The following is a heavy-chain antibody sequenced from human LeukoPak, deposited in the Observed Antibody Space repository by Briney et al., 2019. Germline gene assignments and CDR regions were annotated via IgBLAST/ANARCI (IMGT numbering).Heavy chain of an antibody. V-gene: IGHV4-31*03. CDR1: GGSISSGGYY. J-gene: IGHJ5*02. CDR2: IYYSGST. CDR3: ARDAHCTGVSCYSPYNWFDP. Sequence: SETLSLTCTVSGGSISSGGYYWSWIRQHPGKGLEWIGYIYYSGSTYYNPSLKSRVTISVDTSKNQFSLKVTSVTAADTAAYYCARDAHCTGVSCYSPYNWFDPWGQGTLVTVSS. D-gene: IGHD2-15*01.